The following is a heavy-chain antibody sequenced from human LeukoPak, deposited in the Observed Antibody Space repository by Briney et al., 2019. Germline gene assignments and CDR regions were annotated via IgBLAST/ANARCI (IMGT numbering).Heavy chain of an antibody. V-gene: IGHV4-30-4*01. CDR1: GGSISSGDYY. CDR2: IYYSGST. CDR3: ARVTPPFSFGI. Sequence: SETLSLTCAVSGGSISSGDYYWSWIRQPPGKGLEWIGYIYYSGSTYYNPSLKSRVTISVGTSKNQFSLKLSSVTAADTAVYYCARVTPPFSFGIWGQGTMVTVSS. J-gene: IGHJ3*02.